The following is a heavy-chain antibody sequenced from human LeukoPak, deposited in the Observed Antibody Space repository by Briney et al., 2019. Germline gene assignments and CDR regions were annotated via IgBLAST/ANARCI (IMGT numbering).Heavy chain of an antibody. V-gene: IGHV3-21*01. CDR2: ISSSSSYI. D-gene: IGHD4-11*01. J-gene: IGHJ3*02. Sequence: GGSLRLSCAASGFTFSSYAMSWVRQAPGKGLEWVSAISSSSSYIYYADSVKGRFTISRDNAKNTLYLQMNSLTAEDTAVYYCTREVNGFDIWGQGTMVTVSS. CDR1: GFTFSSYA. CDR3: TREVNGFDI.